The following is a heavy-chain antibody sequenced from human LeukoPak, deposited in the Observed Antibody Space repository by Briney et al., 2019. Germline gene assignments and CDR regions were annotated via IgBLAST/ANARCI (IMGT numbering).Heavy chain of an antibody. CDR3: ARGDDFWSGFPDY. J-gene: IGHJ4*02. V-gene: IGHV1-2*02. CDR2: INPNSGGT. CDR1: GYTFTGYY. D-gene: IGHD3-3*01. Sequence: ASVKVSCKASGYTFTGYYMHWVRQAPGQGLEWMGWINPNSGGTNYAQKFQGRVTMTRDTSISTAYMELSRLRSDDTAVYYCARGDDFWSGFPDYWGQGTLVTVSS.